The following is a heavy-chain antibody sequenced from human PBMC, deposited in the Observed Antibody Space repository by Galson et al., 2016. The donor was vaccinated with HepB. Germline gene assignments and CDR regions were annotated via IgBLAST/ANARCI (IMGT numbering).Heavy chain of an antibody. CDR3: ARDMAAALDC. CDR2: IKQDGREE. Sequence: SLRLSCAASGFSFGRFWMSWVRQAPGKGLEWVANIKQDGREEYYVDSVKGRFTISRDNAKNSVYLQMNRLRDEDTAVYYCARDMAAALDCWGQGTLITVSS. J-gene: IGHJ4*02. D-gene: IGHD6-13*01. CDR1: GFSFGRFW. V-gene: IGHV3-7*01.